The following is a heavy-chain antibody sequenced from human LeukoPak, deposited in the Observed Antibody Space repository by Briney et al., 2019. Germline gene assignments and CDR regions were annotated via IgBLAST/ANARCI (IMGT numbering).Heavy chain of an antibody. CDR2: ITSDGSVT. V-gene: IGHV3-74*01. CDR1: GFPFSMVW. CDR3: TKDSSIAFGSGRVSWFDP. D-gene: IGHD3-10*01. Sequence: PGGSLRLSCAASGFPFSMVWMHWVRQALGMGLVWVARITSDGSVTTYADSVRGRFSISRDNAKNTLYLQMNSLSAEDTAVYYCTKDSSIAFGSGRVSWFDPWGQGTLVTVSS. J-gene: IGHJ5*02.